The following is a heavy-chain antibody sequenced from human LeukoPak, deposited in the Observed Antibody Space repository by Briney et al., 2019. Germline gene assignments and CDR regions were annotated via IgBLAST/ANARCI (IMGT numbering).Heavy chain of an antibody. CDR1: GFTFDDYG. CDR2: INWNGSGA. Sequence: GGSLRLSCAASGFTFDDYGMSWVRQVPGKGLEWVSGINWNGSGAGYADSVKGRFTISRDNAKNSLYLQMNSLKAEDTALYYCAKDMRVGTPFAFDIWGQGTMVTVSS. V-gene: IGHV3-20*04. D-gene: IGHD4-23*01. CDR3: AKDMRVGTPFAFDI. J-gene: IGHJ3*02.